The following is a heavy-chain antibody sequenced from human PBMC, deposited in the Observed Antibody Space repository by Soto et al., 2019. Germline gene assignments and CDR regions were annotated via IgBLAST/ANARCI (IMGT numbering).Heavy chain of an antibody. D-gene: IGHD2-2*01. V-gene: IGHV4-59*01. J-gene: IGHJ4*02. Sequence: QVQLQESGPGLVKPSETLSLTCTVSGVSIYNYYWSWIRQPPGKGLEWIGYIYYSGSTNYNPSLKSRVTISVDTSKNQFSLRLTAVTAADTAVYYCARDAEPYQLFTGLDYWGQGTLVTVSS. CDR3: ARDAEPYQLFTGLDY. CDR2: IYYSGST. CDR1: GVSIYNYY.